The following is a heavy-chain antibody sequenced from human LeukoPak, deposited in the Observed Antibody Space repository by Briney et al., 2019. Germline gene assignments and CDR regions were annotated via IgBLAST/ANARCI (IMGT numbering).Heavy chain of an antibody. V-gene: IGHV6-1*01. CDR1: GDSVSSNNAA. CDR2: TYYRSRWYN. J-gene: IGHJ4*02. CDR3: AAGTSGSSNYYFDY. Sequence: SQTLSLTCAICGDSVSSNNAAWRWVRQSPSRGLEWLGRTYYRSRWYNDYAVSVKSRITINADTSKNQFSLQMNSVTPEDTAVYYCAAGTSGSSNYYFDYWGQGTLVTVSS. D-gene: IGHD3-10*01.